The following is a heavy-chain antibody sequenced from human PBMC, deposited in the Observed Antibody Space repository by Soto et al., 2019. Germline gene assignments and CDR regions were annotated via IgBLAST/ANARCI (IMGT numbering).Heavy chain of an antibody. V-gene: IGHV4-59*01. Sequence: SETLSLTCTVSGGSISSYYWSWIRQPPGKGLEWIGYIYYSGSTNYSPSLKSRVTISVDTSKNQFSLNLSSVTAADTAVYYCAREGVSSSWYYYYALDVWGQGTTVTVSS. CDR1: GGSISSYY. D-gene: IGHD6-13*01. CDR2: IYYSGST. J-gene: IGHJ6*02. CDR3: AREGVSSSWYYYYALDV.